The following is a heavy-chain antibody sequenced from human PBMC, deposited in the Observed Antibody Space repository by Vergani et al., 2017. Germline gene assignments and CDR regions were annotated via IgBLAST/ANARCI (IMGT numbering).Heavy chain of an antibody. CDR2: ISGSGGST. D-gene: IGHD3-22*01. V-gene: IGHV3-23*04. J-gene: IGHJ4*02. CDR1: GFTFSSYA. Sequence: EVQLVESGGGLVQPGGSLTLSCAASGFTFSSYAMSWVRQAPGKGLEWVSAISGSGGSTYYADSVKGRFTISRDNSKNTLYLQMNSLRAEDTAVYYCAKGESEGYYYDSSGYDYWGQGTLVTVSS. CDR3: AKGESEGYYYDSSGYDY.